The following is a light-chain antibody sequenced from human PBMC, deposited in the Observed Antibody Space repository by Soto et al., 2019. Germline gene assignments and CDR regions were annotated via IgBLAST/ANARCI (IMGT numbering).Light chain of an antibody. CDR3: SSYTSSSTLPYV. Sequence: QSALTQPASVSGSPGQSITISCTGTSSDVGAYNYVSWFQQHPGRAPKLLIYEVSYRPSGVSNRFSGSKSGNTASLTISGLQTEDEADYYCSSYTSSSTLPYVFGAGTKLTVL. CDR2: EVS. V-gene: IGLV2-14*01. CDR1: SSDVGAYNY. J-gene: IGLJ1*01.